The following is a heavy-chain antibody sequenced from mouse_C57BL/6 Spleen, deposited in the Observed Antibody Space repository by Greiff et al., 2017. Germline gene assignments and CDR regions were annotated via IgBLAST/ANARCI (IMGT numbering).Heavy chain of an antibody. CDR3: AGWDYSNYGAY. V-gene: IGHV1-7*01. CDR2: INPSSGYT. CDR1: GYTFTSYW. Sequence: VQLQQSGAELAKPGASVKLSCKASGYTFTSYWMHWVKQRPGQGLEWIGYINPSSGYTKYKQKFKDKATLTADKTSSTAYMQLSSLTYEDSAVYYCAGWDYSNYGAYWGQGTLVTVSA. D-gene: IGHD2-5*01. J-gene: IGHJ3*01.